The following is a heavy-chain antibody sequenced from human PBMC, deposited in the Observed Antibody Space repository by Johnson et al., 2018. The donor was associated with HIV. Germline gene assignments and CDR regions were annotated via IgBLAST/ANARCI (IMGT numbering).Heavy chain of an antibody. CDR3: ARGGARSSGYYSAFDI. Sequence: EVQLVESGGGLVQPGGSLRLSCAGSGFIFSSFWMSWVRQAPGKGLEWVANIKQDGSEKYYVESVKGRFTISRDNAKNSLYLQMNSLTAEDTAVYYCARGGARSSGYYSAFDIWGQGTMVTVSS. D-gene: IGHD3-22*01. V-gene: IGHV3-7*01. CDR2: IKQDGSEK. CDR1: GFIFSSFW. J-gene: IGHJ3*02.